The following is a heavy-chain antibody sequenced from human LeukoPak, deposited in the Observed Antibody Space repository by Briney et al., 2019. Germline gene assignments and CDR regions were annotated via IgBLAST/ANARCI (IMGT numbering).Heavy chain of an antibody. J-gene: IGHJ5*02. CDR1: GYTFTSHY. Sequence: ASVKVSCKASGYTFTSHYMHWVRQAPGQELEWMGLINPSGSSTLYAQKFQGGVTMTRDMSTTTDYMSSLRSEDTAVYYCARDNSVGDIAWWFDPWGQGTLVTVSS. CDR3: ARDNSVGDIAWWFDP. CDR2: INPSGSST. V-gene: IGHV1-46*01. D-gene: IGHD3-16*02.